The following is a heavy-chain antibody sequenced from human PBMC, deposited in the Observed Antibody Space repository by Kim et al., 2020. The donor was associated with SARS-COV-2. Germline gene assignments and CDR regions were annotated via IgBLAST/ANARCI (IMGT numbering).Heavy chain of an antibody. V-gene: IGHV4-34*01. CDR1: GGSFSGYY. CDR2: INHSGST. D-gene: IGHD3-16*01. Sequence: SETLSLTCAVYGGSFSGYYWSWIRQPPGKGLEWIGEINHSGSTNYNPSLKSRGTISVDTSKNQFSLKLSSVTAADTAVYYCARGRGRGNWFDPWGQGTLVTVSS. J-gene: IGHJ5*02. CDR3: ARGRGRGNWFDP.